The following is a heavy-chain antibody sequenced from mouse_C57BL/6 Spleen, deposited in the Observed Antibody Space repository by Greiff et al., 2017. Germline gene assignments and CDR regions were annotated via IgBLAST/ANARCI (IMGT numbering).Heavy chain of an antibody. V-gene: IGHV1-69*01. CDR1: GYTFTSYW. Sequence: QAQLKQPGAELVMPGASVKLSCKASGYTFTSYWMHWVKQRPGQGLEWIGDIDPSDSYTNYNQKFKGKSTLTVDKSSSTAYMQLSSLTSEDSAVYCYARPFGSSASWFAYWGQGTLVTVSA. D-gene: IGHD1-1*01. CDR3: ARPFGSSASWFAY. CDR2: IDPSDSYT. J-gene: IGHJ3*01.